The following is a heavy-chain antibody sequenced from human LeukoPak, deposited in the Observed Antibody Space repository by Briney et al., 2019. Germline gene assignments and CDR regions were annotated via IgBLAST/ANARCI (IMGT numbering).Heavy chain of an antibody. Sequence: PGGSLRLSCAASGFTFSSYAMHWVRQAPGKGLEWVAVISYDGSNKYYADSVKGRFTISRDNSKNTLYLQMSSLRAEDTAVYYCARAPTGVLGPTPAGYWGQGTLVTVSS. J-gene: IGHJ4*02. D-gene: IGHD1-26*01. CDR2: ISYDGSNK. V-gene: IGHV3-30-3*01. CDR1: GFTFSSYA. CDR3: ARAPTGVLGPTPAGY.